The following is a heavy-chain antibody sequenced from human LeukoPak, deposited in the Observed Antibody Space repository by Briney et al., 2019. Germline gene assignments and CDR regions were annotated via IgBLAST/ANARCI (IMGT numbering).Heavy chain of an antibody. V-gene: IGHV3-21*01. J-gene: IGHJ6*03. Sequence: GGSLRLSCAASEFILSSYNMNWVRQAPGKGLEWVSSITISGTYIYYADSVKGRFTISRDNAKNSLYLQMNSLRAEDTAVYYCASYRGDLRGYYHMDVWGKGTTVTVSS. CDR1: EFILSSYN. CDR3: ASYRGDLRGYYHMDV. CDR2: ITISGTYI. D-gene: IGHD4-17*01.